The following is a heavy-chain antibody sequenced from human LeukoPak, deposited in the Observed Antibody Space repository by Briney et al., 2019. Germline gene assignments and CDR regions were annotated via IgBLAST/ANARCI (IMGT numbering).Heavy chain of an antibody. D-gene: IGHD1-26*01. CDR2: IYPGDSDT. V-gene: IGHV5-51*01. Sequence: GESLQISCQGSGYRFTSYWIGWVRQMPGKGLEWMGIIYPGDSDTRYSPSFQGQVTISADKSISTAYLQWSSLKASDTAMYYCARQVVGATTYFDYWGQGTLVTVSS. CDR3: ARQVVGATTYFDY. J-gene: IGHJ4*02. CDR1: GYRFTSYW.